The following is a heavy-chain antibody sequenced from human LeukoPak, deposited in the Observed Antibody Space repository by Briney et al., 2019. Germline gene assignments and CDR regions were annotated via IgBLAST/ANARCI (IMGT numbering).Heavy chain of an antibody. CDR1: GYSISSGYY. CDR2: LYHSGSP. D-gene: IGHD5-12*01. J-gene: IGHJ4*02. CDR3: TRDSGYKFDF. V-gene: IGHV4-38-2*02. Sequence: SEPLSLTCTVSGYSISSGYYWGWVRQPPGKGLEWIGSLYHSGSPYSNPSLQSRVTISVDTSKNQFSLKLSSMIAADTAVYYCTRDSGYKFDFWGQGTLVMVSS.